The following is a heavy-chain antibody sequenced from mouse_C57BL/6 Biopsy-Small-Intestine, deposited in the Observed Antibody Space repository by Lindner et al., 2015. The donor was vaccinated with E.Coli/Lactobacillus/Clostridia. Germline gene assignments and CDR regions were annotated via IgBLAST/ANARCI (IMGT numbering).Heavy chain of an antibody. D-gene: IGHD2-1*01. Sequence: VQLQESGGGLSEAWRVVLKLSCAASGFTFSDYGMHWVRQAPEKGLEWVAYISSGSSTIYYADTVKGRFTISRDNAKNTLFLQMTSLRSEDTAMYYCARGDGNYVGYWGQGTTLTVSS. J-gene: IGHJ2*01. CDR2: ISSGSSTI. CDR3: ARGDGNYVGY. CDR1: GFTFSDYG. V-gene: IGHV5-17*01.